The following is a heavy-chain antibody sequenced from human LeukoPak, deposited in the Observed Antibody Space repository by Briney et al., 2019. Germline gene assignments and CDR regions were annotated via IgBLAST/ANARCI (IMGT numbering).Heavy chain of an antibody. Sequence: SVKVSCKASGGTFSSYAISWVRQAPGQGLEWMGGVIPIFGTANYAQKFQGRVTITADESTSTAYMELSSLRSEDTAVYYCARGSEDAYDFWSGHMDVWGQGTTVTVSS. CDR1: GGTFSSYA. J-gene: IGHJ6*02. CDR3: ARGSEDAYDFWSGHMDV. D-gene: IGHD3-3*01. V-gene: IGHV1-69*13. CDR2: VIPIFGTA.